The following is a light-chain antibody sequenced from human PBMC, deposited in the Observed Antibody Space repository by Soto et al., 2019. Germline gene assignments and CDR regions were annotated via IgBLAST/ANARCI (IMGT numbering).Light chain of an antibody. CDR3: QQYGSYLWT. CDR2: DAS. J-gene: IGKJ1*01. CDR1: QSVSDW. V-gene: IGKV1-5*01. Sequence: DIQMTQSPSTLSASVGDRVTITCRASQSVSDWLAWYQLKPGKAPKLLVYDASSLESGVPSRFSGSGSGTDFPLPISSLQPDDFATYYGQQYGSYLWTFGQGTKVEV.